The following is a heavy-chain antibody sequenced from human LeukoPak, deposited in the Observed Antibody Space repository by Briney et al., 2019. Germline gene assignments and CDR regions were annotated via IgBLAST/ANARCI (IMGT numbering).Heavy chain of an antibody. CDR2: IYYSGST. Sequence: SETLSLTCSVSGGSISSSSYYWGWFRQPPGKGLEWIGSIYYSGSTYYNPSLKSRVTISVDTSKNQFSLKLSSVTAADTAVYYCASWNYSGSDYWGQGTLVTVSS. D-gene: IGHD1-26*01. CDR3: ASWNYSGSDY. CDR1: GGSISSSSYY. V-gene: IGHV4-39*01. J-gene: IGHJ4*02.